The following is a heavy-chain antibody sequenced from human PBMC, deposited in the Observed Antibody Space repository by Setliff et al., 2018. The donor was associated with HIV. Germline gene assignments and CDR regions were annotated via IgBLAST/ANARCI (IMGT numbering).Heavy chain of an antibody. Sequence: SETLSLTCTVSGGSISSYYWSWIRQPPGKGLEWIGYIYTGGSTNYNPSLKSRVTISVDTSKNQFSLKLSSVTAADTAVYYCARTRGYSYGTLAGFDYWGRGSLVTVSS. J-gene: IGHJ4*01. CDR1: GGSISSYY. V-gene: IGHV4-4*08. D-gene: IGHD5-18*01. CDR2: IYTGGST. CDR3: ARTRGYSYGTLAGFDY.